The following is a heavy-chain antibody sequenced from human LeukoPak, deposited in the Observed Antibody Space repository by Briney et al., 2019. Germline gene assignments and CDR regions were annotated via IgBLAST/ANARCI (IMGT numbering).Heavy chain of an antibody. D-gene: IGHD3-10*01. J-gene: IGHJ4*02. V-gene: IGHV5-51*01. CDR2: IYPGDSDT. Sequence: GESLKISCKGSGYSFTSFWIGWVRQMPGKGLEWMGIIYPGDSDTRYSPSFQGQVTISADKSINTAYLQWSSLKASDTAMYYCATYSSGMAYDYFDYWDQGTLVTVSS. CDR1: GYSFTSFW. CDR3: ATYSSGMAYDYFDY.